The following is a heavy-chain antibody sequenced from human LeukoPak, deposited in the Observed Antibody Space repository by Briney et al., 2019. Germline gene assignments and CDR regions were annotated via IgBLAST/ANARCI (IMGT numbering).Heavy chain of an antibody. CDR2: IYPGDSDT. J-gene: IGHJ4*02. CDR1: GYSFTSYW. D-gene: IGHD3-10*01. Sequence: GESLKISCKGSGYSFTSYWIGWVRQMPGKGLEWMGIIYPGDSDTRYSPSFQGQVTISADKSISTAYLQWSSLKASDTAMYYCARLVSYYYGSGSRGSYFDCWGQGTRVTVSS. CDR3: ARLVSYYYGSGSRGSYFDC. V-gene: IGHV5-51*01.